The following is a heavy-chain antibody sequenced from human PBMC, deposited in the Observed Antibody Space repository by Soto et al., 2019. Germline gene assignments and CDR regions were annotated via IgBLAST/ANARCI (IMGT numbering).Heavy chain of an antibody. V-gene: IGHV4-31*03. CDR3: ARHNYDSSGTAVDV. Sequence: QVQLQESGPGLVKPSQTLSLTCTVSGGSISSGNYYWSWIRQHPGKGLEWIGYIYYSGSTYYTPSLKSRVTISVDTSKNQFSLKLSSVTAADTAVYYCARHNYDSSGTAVDVWGQGTTVTVSS. J-gene: IGHJ6*02. CDR2: IYYSGST. CDR1: GGSISSGNYY. D-gene: IGHD3-22*01.